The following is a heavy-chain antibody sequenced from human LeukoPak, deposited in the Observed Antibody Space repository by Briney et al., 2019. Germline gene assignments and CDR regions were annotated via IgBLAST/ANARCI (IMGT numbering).Heavy chain of an antibody. J-gene: IGHJ4*02. D-gene: IGHD3-22*01. CDR2: IIPIFGTA. CDR1: GGTFSSYA. CDR3: ARTAETIYYYDSSGYEPTFDY. Sequence: SVKVSCKASGGTFSSYAISWVRQAPGQGLEWMGGIIPIFGTANYAQKFQGRVTITTDESTSTPYMDLSSLRSEDTAVYYCARTAETIYYYDSSGYEPTFDYWGQGTLVTVSS. V-gene: IGHV1-69*05.